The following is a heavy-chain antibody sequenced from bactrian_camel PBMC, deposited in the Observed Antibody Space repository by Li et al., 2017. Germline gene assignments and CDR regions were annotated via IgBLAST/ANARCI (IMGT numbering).Heavy chain of an antibody. CDR3: VKPNPDARGGFDH. CDR1: GFTFSSYW. CDR2: INSGGGTT. V-gene: IGHV3S25*01. Sequence: QLVESGGGLVQPGGSLRLSCAASGFTFSSYWMYWVRQAPGKGLEWVSTINSGGGTTYYVDSLKGRFTISRDNAKNTVYLQMNSLKPEDTAVYYCVKPNPDARGGFDHWGQGTQVTVS. J-gene: IGHJ4*01. D-gene: IGHD1*01.